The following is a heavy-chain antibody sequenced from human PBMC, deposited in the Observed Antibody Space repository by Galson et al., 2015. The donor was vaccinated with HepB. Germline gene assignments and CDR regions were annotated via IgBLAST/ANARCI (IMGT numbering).Heavy chain of an antibody. CDR3: AADLGASPPSYHYKYGLDI. CDR1: GYTLINLC. J-gene: IGHJ6*02. CDR2: FDPEVRET. V-gene: IGHV1-24*01. D-gene: IGHD1-26*01. Sequence: SVKVSCKVSGYTLINLCIHWVRLAPGKGLEWMGSFDPEVRETVYAQKFQGRVTLTEDTSDDTAYLEVTSLRSDDTAVYYCAADLGASPPSYHYKYGLDIWGQGTTVTVSS.